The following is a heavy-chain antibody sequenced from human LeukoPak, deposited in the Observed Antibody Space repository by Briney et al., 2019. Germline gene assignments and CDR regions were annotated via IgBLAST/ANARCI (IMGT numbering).Heavy chain of an antibody. CDR3: AKVGAVAGLFDY. CDR1: GFTFSSYA. D-gene: IGHD6-19*01. J-gene: IGHJ4*02. Sequence: GGSLRLSCAASGFTFSSYAMSWVRQAPGKGLEWVSAISDSGGSTYYADSVKGRFTISRDNSKNTLYLQMNSLRAEGTAVYYCAKVGAVAGLFDYWGQGTLVTVSS. CDR2: ISDSGGST. V-gene: IGHV3-23*01.